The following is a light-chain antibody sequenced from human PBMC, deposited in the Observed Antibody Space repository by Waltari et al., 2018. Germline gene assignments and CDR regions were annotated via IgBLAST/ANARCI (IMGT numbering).Light chain of an antibody. CDR3: QQYKSPTWT. CDR2: KAS. V-gene: IGKV1-5*03. Sequence: DIQMTQSPSTLSAFVGDRVTITFRASQRISVWLAWYQQKPGKAPNLLIFKASTLESGVPSRFSGSGSGTEFTLTINILQPDDFATYYCQQYKSPTWTFGQGTKVEIK. J-gene: IGKJ1*01. CDR1: QRISVW.